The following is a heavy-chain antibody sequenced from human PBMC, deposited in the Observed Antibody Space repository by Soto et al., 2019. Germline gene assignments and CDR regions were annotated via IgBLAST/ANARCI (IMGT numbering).Heavy chain of an antibody. Sequence: SETLSLTCAVSGCSISSGGYSWSWIRQPQGKGLEWIGYIYYSGSTNYNPSIKSRVTISVNTSKNQLSLKLTSVAAADTAMYYCARLAAGSRITMILVAEFDYWGQGTLVTVSS. CDR3: ARLAAGSRITMILVAEFDY. CDR1: GCSISSGGYS. CDR2: IYYSGST. J-gene: IGHJ4*02. V-gene: IGHV4-61*08. D-gene: IGHD3-22*01.